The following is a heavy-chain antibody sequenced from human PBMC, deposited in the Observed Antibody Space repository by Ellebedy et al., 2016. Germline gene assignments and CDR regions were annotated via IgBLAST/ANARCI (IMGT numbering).Heavy chain of an antibody. Sequence: GESLKISCAASGFTFSSYAMSWVRQAPGKGLEWASAISDSGGKTYYADSVKGRFTVSRDNSRNTLYLHMKSLRVEDTAVYYCAKDLAMVVPYGMDVWGQGTTVTASS. V-gene: IGHV3-23*01. CDR3: AKDLAMVVPYGMDV. J-gene: IGHJ6*02. D-gene: IGHD2-21*01. CDR2: ISDSGGKT. CDR1: GFTFSSYA.